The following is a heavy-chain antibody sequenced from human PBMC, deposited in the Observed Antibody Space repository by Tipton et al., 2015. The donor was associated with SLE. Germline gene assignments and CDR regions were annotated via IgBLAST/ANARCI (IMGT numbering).Heavy chain of an antibody. J-gene: IGHJ3*02. D-gene: IGHD3-9*01. CDR3: ARDGSRYDIFTGGHDALDI. V-gene: IGHV6-1*01. CDR2: TYYRSKWYN. CDR1: GDSVSSNSAA. Sequence: GLVKPSQTLSLTCAISGDSVSSNSAAWNWIRQSPSRGLEWLGRTYYRSKWYNDYAVSVKSRITINPDTSKNQFSLKLSSVTAADTAVYYCARDGSRYDIFTGGHDALDIWGQGTMVTVSS.